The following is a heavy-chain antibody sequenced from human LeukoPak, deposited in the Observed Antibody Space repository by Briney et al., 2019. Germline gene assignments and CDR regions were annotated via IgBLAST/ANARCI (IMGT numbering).Heavy chain of an antibody. CDR3: RRDHRGRPWEWFDP. CDR2: INQDGSEK. V-gene: IGHV3-7*01. D-gene: IGHD1-26*01. Sequence: GGSLRLSCAASGVTFSSYWMSWVRQAPGKGLEWVAYINQDGSEKNYADSVKGRFTVSRDNAKNSLFLEMNSLRVEDTFMYYCRRDHRGRPWEWFDPWGQGTLVTVSS. J-gene: IGHJ5*02. CDR1: GVTFSSYW.